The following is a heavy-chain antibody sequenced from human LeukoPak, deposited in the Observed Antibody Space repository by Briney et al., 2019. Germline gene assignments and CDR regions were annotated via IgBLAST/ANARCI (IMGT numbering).Heavy chain of an antibody. Sequence: SGPTLVKPTQTLTLTCTFSGFSLSTSGVGVGWIRQPPGKALEWLALIYWNDDKRYSPSLKSRLTITKDTSKNQVVLTMTNMDPVDTATYYCAHSFARIAVAGTAFDYWGQGTLVTVSS. D-gene: IGHD6-19*01. CDR1: GFSLSTSGVG. J-gene: IGHJ4*02. CDR3: AHSFARIAVAGTAFDY. CDR2: IYWNDDK. V-gene: IGHV2-5*01.